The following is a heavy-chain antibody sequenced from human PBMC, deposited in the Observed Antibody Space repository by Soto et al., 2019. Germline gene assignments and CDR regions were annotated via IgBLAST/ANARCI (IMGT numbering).Heavy chain of an antibody. V-gene: IGHV4-39*01. Sequence: SETLSLTCTVSGGSISSTSSYWGWIRQPPGKGLEWIGSFFYSRNTYYNPSLKSRVTISVDTSKMRFSLNLTSVTAADTAVYYWARHVEWELFYYFDHWGQGTPVTVAS. J-gene: IGHJ4*02. D-gene: IGHD1-26*01. CDR3: ARHVEWELFYYFDH. CDR2: FFYSRNT. CDR1: GGSISSTSSY.